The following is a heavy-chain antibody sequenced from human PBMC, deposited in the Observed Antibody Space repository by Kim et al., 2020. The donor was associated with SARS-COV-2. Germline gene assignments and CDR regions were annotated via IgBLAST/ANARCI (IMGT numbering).Heavy chain of an antibody. CDR2: IYYTGST. V-gene: IGHV4-59*13. CDR3: AREGKGYLYGMDV. CDR1: GGSLSSFY. J-gene: IGHJ6*02. Sequence: SETLSLTCTVSGGSLSSFYWSWIWQTPENGLEWLGYIYYTGSTDYNPSLKSRLIISLGTSENQFSLTLTSVTAADTAVYYCAREGKGYLYGMDVWGQGTT. D-gene: IGHD5-12*01.